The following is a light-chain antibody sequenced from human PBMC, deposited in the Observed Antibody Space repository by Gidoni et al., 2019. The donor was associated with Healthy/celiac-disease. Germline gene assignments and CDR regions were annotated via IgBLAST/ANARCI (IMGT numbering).Light chain of an antibody. J-gene: IGKJ4*01. CDR3: QRCSNWLPLT. CDR2: DAS. V-gene: IGKV3-11*01. CDR1: QSVSSY. Sequence: ERGLTQYQTTLSLSPGEIATLSCRASQSVSSYLAWYLQKPCQAPRLLIYDASNRATAIPARFSGCGSATDFPLTICIIECDSFVVSSCQRCSNWLPLTFGGGTKVEIK.